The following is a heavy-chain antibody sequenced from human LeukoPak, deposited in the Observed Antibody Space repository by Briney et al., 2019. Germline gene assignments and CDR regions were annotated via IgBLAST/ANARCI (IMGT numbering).Heavy chain of an antibody. CDR1: GFSFSSYG. V-gene: IGHV3-30*18. Sequence: GGSLRLSCAASGFSFSSYGMHWVRQTPGKGLEWVAVMSFDGSNIYYGDSVKGRFTISRGNSKNTLYLQMNSLRVEDTALYYCAKVTPGSTARKSGLDFWGQGTLVTVSS. CDR2: MSFDGSNI. D-gene: IGHD2-21*02. CDR3: AKVTPGSTARKSGLDF. J-gene: IGHJ4*02.